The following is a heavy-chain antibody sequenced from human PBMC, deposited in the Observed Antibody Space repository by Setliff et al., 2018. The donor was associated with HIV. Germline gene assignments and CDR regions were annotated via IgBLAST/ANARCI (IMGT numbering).Heavy chain of an antibody. CDR1: GYTFSDHD. Sequence: ASVKVSCKASGYTFSDHDVAWVRQAPGQGLEWMGWISGYSGHTGYAQKFQGRVTMTRNTSISTAYMELSSLRSEDTAMYYCARDHPGIAYWGQGTMVTVLL. CDR2: ISGYSGHT. V-gene: IGHV1-8*02. CDR3: ARDHPGIAY. J-gene: IGHJ4*02.